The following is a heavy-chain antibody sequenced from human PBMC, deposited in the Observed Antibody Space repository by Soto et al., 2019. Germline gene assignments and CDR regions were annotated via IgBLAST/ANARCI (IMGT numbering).Heavy chain of an antibody. CDR1: GYSFTSYW. D-gene: IGHD2-21*01. V-gene: IGHV5-51*01. CDR2: IYPGDSDT. CDR3: ARGKYGVTIAPMDV. Sequence: GESLKISCKGSGYSFTSYWIGWVRQMPGKGLEWMGIIYPGDSDTRYSPSFQGQVTISRDNSKNTLYLQMNSLRAEDTAVYYCARGKYGVTIAPMDVWGQGTTVTVSS. J-gene: IGHJ6*02.